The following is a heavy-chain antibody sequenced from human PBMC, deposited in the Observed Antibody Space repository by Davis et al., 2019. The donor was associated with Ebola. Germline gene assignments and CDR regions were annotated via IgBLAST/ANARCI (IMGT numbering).Heavy chain of an antibody. D-gene: IGHD2-15*01. CDR1: GYTFTSYY. Sequence: SVKVSCKASGYTFTSYYMHWVRQAPGQGLEWMGGIIPMFRTTKYAQKFQGRVTITADESTNTAYIELRSLRSEDTAVYYCARILAPRLTYMDVWGKGTTVTVS. V-gene: IGHV1-69*13. J-gene: IGHJ6*03. CDR2: IIPMFRTT. CDR3: ARILAPRLTYMDV.